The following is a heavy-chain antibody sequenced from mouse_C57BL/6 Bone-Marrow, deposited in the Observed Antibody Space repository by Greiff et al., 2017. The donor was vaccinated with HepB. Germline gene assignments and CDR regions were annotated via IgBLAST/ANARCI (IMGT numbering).Heavy chain of an antibody. J-gene: IGHJ1*03. CDR1: GFTFSSYA. CDR2: ISSGGDYI. V-gene: IGHV5-9-1*02. D-gene: IGHD2-5*01. Sequence: EVQGVESGEGLVKPGGSLKLSCAASGFTFSSYAMSWVRQTPEKRLEWVAYISSGGDYIYYADTVKGRFTISRDNARNTLYLQMSSLKSEDTAMYYCTRSYSNYVRWYFDVWGTGTTVTVSS. CDR3: TRSYSNYVRWYFDV.